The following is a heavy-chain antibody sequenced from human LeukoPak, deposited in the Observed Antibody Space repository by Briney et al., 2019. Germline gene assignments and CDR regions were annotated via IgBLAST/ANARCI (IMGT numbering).Heavy chain of an antibody. CDR2: INPNSGGT. Sequence: ASVKVSCKASGGTFSSYTISWVRQAPGQGLEWMGWINPNSGGTNYAQKFQGRVTMTRDTSITTAYMDLSRLRSDDTAVYYCARGVGGNARWRNFDWSKKIPMRDYFDYWGQGTLVTVSS. D-gene: IGHD3-9*01. CDR3: ARGVGGNARWRNFDWSKKIPMRDYFDY. CDR1: GGTFSSYT. J-gene: IGHJ4*02. V-gene: IGHV1-2*02.